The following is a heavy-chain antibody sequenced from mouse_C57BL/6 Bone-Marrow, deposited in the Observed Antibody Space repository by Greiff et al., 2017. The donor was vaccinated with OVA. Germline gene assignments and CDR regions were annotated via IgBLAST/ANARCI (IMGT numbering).Heavy chain of an antibody. J-gene: IGHJ2*01. V-gene: IGHV3-6*01. Sequence: ESGPGLVKPSQSLSLTCSVTGYSITSGYYWNWIRQFPGNKLEWVGYISYDGSNNYNPSLKNRISITRDTSKNQFFLKLNSVTTEDTATYYCARGKIYYGNYEGVSYYFDYWGQGTTLTVSS. CDR2: ISYDGSN. D-gene: IGHD2-1*01. CDR3: ARGKIYYGNYEGVSYYFDY. CDR1: GYSITSGYY.